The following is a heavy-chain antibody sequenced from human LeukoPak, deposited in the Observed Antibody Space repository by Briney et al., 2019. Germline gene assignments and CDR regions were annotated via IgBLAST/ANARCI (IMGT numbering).Heavy chain of an antibody. D-gene: IGHD6-6*01. CDR2: IIPIFGTA. J-gene: IGHJ4*02. V-gene: IGHV1-69*05. CDR1: GGTFSSYA. CDR3: ARRGAQYSSSSYLDY. Sequence: VASVKVSCKASGGTFSSYAISWVRQAPGQGLEWMGGIIPIFGTANYAQKFQGRVTITTDESTSTAYMELSSLRSGDTAVYYCARRGAQYSSSSYLDYWGQGTLVTVSS.